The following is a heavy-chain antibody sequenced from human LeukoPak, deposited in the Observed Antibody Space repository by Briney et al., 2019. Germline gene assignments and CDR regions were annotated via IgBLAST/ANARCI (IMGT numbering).Heavy chain of an antibody. CDR1: GGSFSGYY. Sequence: PSETLSLTCAVYGGSFSGYYWSWIRQPPGKGLDWIGEINHSVTTNYNPSLKSRVTISVDTSKNQFSLKLSSVTAADTAVYYCARDHCSSTSCYFQATNYYYYYMDVWGKGTTVTVSS. V-gene: IGHV4-34*01. D-gene: IGHD2-2*01. CDR2: INHSVTT. CDR3: ARDHCSSTSCYFQATNYYYYYMDV. J-gene: IGHJ6*03.